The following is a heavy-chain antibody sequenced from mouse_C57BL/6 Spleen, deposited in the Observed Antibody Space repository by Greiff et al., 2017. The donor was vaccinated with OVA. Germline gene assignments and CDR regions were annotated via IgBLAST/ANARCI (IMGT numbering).Heavy chain of an antibody. CDR3: ASPYYGSSSYFDV. CDR1: GYTFTSYW. J-gene: IGHJ1*03. D-gene: IGHD1-1*01. V-gene: IGHV1-50*01. Sequence: QVQLQQPGAELVKPGASVKLSCKASGYTFTSYWMQWVKQRPGQGLEWIGEIDPSDSYTNYNQKFKGKATLTVDTSSSTAYMQLSSLTSEDSAVYYCASPYYGSSSYFDVWGTGTTVTVSS. CDR2: IDPSDSYT.